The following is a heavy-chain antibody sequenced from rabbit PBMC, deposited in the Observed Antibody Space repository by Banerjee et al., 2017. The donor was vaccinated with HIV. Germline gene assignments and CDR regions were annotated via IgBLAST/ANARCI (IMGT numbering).Heavy chain of an antibody. V-gene: IGHV1S40*01. D-gene: IGHD6-1*01. CDR2: IYPGLSIT. CDR1: GFSFSSSYY. CDR3: ARDLYTYDYAGYAYGYDL. J-gene: IGHJ3*01. Sequence: QSLEESGGGLVQPEGSLTLTCTASGFSFSSSYYMCWVRQAPGKGPEWIAYIYPGLSITKYANSVKGRFTISSDNAQNTVFLQMTSLTPSDTATYFCARDLYTYDYAGYAYGYDLWGQGTLVTVS.